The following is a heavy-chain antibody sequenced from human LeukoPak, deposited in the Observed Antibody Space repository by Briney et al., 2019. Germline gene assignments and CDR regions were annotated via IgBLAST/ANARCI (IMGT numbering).Heavy chain of an antibody. CDR2: ISGSGATT. V-gene: IGHV3-23*01. CDR1: EFTFRSYA. D-gene: IGHD5-18*01. J-gene: IGHJ6*03. Sequence: GGSLRLSCAASEFTFRSYAMSWVRQAPGKGLEWVSAISGSGATTYSADSVKGRFTISRDNSKNTLYLQMNSLRAEDTAVYYCAKGYSFGCCNYYYMDAWGKGTTVTISS. CDR3: AKGYSFGCCNYYYMDA.